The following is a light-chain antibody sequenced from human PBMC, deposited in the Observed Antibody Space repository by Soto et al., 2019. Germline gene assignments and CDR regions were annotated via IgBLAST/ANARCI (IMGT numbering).Light chain of an antibody. CDR1: SSDVGSYNY. CDR2: DVS. V-gene: IGLV2-11*01. CDR3: SESDGSNTWV. J-gene: IGLJ3*02. Sequence: QSALTQPPSASGSPGQSVTISCTGTSSDVGSYNYVSWYQQHPGKAPKLMIYDVSKRPSGVPDRFAGSKSGNAALLTISGLPAEEADDYYCSESDGSNTWVFGGGTKLTVL.